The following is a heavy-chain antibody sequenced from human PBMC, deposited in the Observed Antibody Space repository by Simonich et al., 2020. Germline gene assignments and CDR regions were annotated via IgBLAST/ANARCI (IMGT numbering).Heavy chain of an antibody. CDR1: GFTFSSYW. V-gene: IGHV3-74*01. D-gene: IGHD4-4*01. Sequence: EVQLVESGGGLVQPGGSLRLSCAASGFTFSSYWMHWVRQAPGKGLVWVSRINRDGRSTSYADSVKGRFTISRDNAKNTLYLQMNSLRAEDTAVYYCARDYSNYDAFDIWGQGTMVTVSS. CDR3: ARDYSNYDAFDI. CDR2: INRDGRST. J-gene: IGHJ3*02.